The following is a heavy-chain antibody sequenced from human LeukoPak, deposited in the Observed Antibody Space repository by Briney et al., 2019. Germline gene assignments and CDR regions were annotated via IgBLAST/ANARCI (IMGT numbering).Heavy chain of an antibody. J-gene: IGHJ3*02. Sequence: GGSLRLSCAASEFTFSSYDMHWVRQATGKGLEWVSAIGTAGDTYYPGSVKGRFTISRENAKNSLYLQMNSLRAGDTAVYYCARGIVGANTSNAFDIWGQGTMVTVSS. CDR2: IGTAGDT. D-gene: IGHD1-26*01. CDR3: ARGIVGANTSNAFDI. V-gene: IGHV3-13*01. CDR1: EFTFSSYD.